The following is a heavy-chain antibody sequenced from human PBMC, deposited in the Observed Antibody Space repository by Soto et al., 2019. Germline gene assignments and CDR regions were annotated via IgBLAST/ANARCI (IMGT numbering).Heavy chain of an antibody. CDR1: GDGVSSNSAA. D-gene: IGHD2-2*01. Sequence: SQTLSLTCAISGDGVSSNSAAWNWIRQSPSRGLEWLGRTYYRSKWYNDYAVSVKSRITINPDTSKNQFSLQLNSVTPEDTAVYYCARALYCSSTSCPEYNWFDPWGQGTLVTAPQ. V-gene: IGHV6-1*01. CDR3: ARALYCSSTSCPEYNWFDP. CDR2: TYYRSKWYN. J-gene: IGHJ5*02.